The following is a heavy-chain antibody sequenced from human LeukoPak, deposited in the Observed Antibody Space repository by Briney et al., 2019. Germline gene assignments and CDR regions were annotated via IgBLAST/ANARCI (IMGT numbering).Heavy chain of an antibody. CDR3: ARGSGWPDYYYMDV. Sequence: PSGTLSLTCTVSGGSISSYYWSWIRQPPGKGLEWIGYIYYSGSTNYNPSLKSRVTILVETSKNQFSLKLSSVTAADTAVYYCARGSGWPDYYYMDVWGKGTTVTISS. J-gene: IGHJ6*03. D-gene: IGHD6-19*01. V-gene: IGHV4-59*12. CDR1: GGSISSYY. CDR2: IYYSGST.